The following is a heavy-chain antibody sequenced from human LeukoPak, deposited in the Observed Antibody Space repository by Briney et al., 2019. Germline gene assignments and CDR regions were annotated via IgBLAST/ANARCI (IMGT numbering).Heavy chain of an antibody. CDR3: ASGAARDWFDP. CDR2: IYYSGST. Sequence: SETLSLTCTDSGGSISSYYWSWIRQPPGKGLEWIGHIYYSGSTNYNPSLKSRVTISVDTSKNQCSLKRSSVTAADTAVYCGASGAARDWFDPWGQGTLVTVSS. D-gene: IGHD6-6*01. V-gene: IGHV4-59*01. CDR1: GGSISSYY. J-gene: IGHJ5*02.